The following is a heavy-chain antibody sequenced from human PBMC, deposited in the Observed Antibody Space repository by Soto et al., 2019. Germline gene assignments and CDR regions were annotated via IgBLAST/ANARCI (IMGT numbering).Heavy chain of an antibody. D-gene: IGHD6-19*01. J-gene: IGHJ4*02. CDR2: ISYDGSYK. CDR3: AKGYVYIAVGRLDY. V-gene: IGHV3-30*18. CDR1: GFTFSSYG. Sequence: QVQLVESGGGEVQPGKSLRLSCAASGFTFSSYGMHWVRQAPGKGLEWVAVISYDGSYKYYADSVKGRFTISRDNSKNTLYLQMNRLRAEDTAVYYCAKGYVYIAVGRLDYWGQGTLVTVSS.